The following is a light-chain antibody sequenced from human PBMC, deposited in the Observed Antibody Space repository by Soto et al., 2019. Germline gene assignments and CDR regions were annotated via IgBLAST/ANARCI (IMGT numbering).Light chain of an antibody. V-gene: IGKV3-20*01. Sequence: EIVLTQSPGTLSLSPGERATLSCRASQSVTSNYLAWYQRKPGQAPRLIIYGASSRATGIPDRFSGSGSGTDFSLTISRLEPEDFAVYYCQQYGDSLLTFGGGTRVEMK. CDR1: QSVTSNY. CDR2: GAS. CDR3: QQYGDSLLT. J-gene: IGKJ4*01.